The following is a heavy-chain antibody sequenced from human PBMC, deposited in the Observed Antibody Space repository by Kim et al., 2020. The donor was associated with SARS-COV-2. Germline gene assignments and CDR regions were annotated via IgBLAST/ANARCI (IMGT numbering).Heavy chain of an antibody. Sequence: GGSLRLSCAASAFTFSTYDMHWVRQAPGKGLEWVAIVYYDGSKKYHADSVKGRFTISRDNSKNMLYLQMNSLRPEDTAVYYCARDRKPTTAYSGGRWTYDYDAMDVWGQGTTVTVSS. D-gene: IGHD6-19*01. CDR2: VYYDGSKK. CDR1: AFTFSTYD. CDR3: ARDRKPTTAYSGGRWTYDYDAMDV. V-gene: IGHV3-33*08. J-gene: IGHJ6*02.